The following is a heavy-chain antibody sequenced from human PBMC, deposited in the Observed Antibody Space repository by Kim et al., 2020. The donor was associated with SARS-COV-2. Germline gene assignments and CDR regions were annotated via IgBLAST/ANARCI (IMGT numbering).Heavy chain of an antibody. V-gene: IGHV4-31*03. Sequence: SETLSLTCSVSGGSISTAGYYWSWIRQHPGKGLEWIGYISYTGDTYYNPSLTSRNTISVHKSRNQFSLELNSVTAADTAVYYCARGPAVYSSNWLDSWGQGTLVTVSS. D-gene: IGHD6-13*01. J-gene: IGHJ5*01. CDR2: ISYTGDT. CDR1: GGSISTAGYY. CDR3: ARGPAVYSSNWLDS.